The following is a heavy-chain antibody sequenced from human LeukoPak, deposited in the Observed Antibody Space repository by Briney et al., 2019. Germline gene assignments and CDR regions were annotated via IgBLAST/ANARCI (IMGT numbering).Heavy chain of an antibody. V-gene: IGHV4-59*01. CDR1: GGSMKRSY. J-gene: IGHJ6*03. Sequence: SETLSLTCLVSGGSMKRSYWTWIRQAPGKGLEWIGNIDDSGNTNYSPSLKSRVTISLDTSKNQFSLRVTSVTAADRGLYFCARDSSPDALPYMDAWGKGTTVTVSS. D-gene: IGHD6-6*01. CDR2: IDDSGNT. CDR3: ARDSSPDALPYMDA.